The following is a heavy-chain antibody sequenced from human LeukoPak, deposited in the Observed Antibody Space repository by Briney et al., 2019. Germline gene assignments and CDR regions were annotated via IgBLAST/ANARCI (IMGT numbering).Heavy chain of an antibody. V-gene: IGHV3-11*01. CDR3: ARRYSSGWYFDY. CDR2: ISSSGSTI. J-gene: IGHJ4*02. Sequence: GGSLRLSCAASGFTFSDYYMSWIRQAPGKGLEWVSYISSSGSTIYYADSVKGRFTISRDNAKNSLYLQMNSLRAEDTAAYYCARRYSSGWYFDYWGQGTLVTVSS. CDR1: GFTFSDYY. D-gene: IGHD6-19*01.